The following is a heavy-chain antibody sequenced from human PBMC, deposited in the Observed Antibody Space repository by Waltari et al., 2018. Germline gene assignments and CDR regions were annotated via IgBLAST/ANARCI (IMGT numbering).Heavy chain of an antibody. Sequence: QVQLVQSGAEVKKPGSLVKVSCKASGGRFSSYTISWVRQAPGQGLEWMGRIIPSLGIANCAEKYQGRVTITADKSTRTAYMELSSLRSEDTAVYYCARSDSSTYYYYYYGMDVWGQGTTVTVSS. J-gene: IGHJ6*02. CDR2: IIPSLGIA. CDR3: ARSDSSTYYYYYYGMDV. V-gene: IGHV1-69*02. CDR1: GGRFSSYT. D-gene: IGHD6-6*01.